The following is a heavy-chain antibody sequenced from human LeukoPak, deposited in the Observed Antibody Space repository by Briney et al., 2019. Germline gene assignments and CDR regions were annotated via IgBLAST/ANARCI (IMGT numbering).Heavy chain of an antibody. CDR2: IYYSGST. V-gene: IGHV4-59*01. Sequence: SETLSLTCTVSGGSISSYYWSWIRQPPGKGLEWIGYIYYSGSTNYNPSLKSRVTISVDTSKNQFSLKLSSVTAADTAVYFCARSDLWGTFRFLDYWGQGTLVTVSS. CDR1: GGSISSYY. D-gene: IGHD3-16*02. CDR3: ARSDLWGTFRFLDY. J-gene: IGHJ4*02.